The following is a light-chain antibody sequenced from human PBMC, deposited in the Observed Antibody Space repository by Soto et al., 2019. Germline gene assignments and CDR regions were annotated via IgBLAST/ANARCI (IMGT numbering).Light chain of an antibody. Sequence: QLVLTQSPSASASLGASVKLTCTLSSGHSSYAIAWHQQQPEKGPRYLMRLNSDGSHPKGDGIPDRVSGSSSGAERYLTISSLQSEDEADYYCQTWGTGIWVFGGGTKLTVL. CDR2: LNSDGSH. CDR1: SGHSSYA. CDR3: QTWGTGIWV. V-gene: IGLV4-69*01. J-gene: IGLJ3*02.